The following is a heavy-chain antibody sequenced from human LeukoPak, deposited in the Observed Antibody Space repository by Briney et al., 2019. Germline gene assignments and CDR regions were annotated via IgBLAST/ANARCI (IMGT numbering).Heavy chain of an antibody. D-gene: IGHD3-3*01. J-gene: IGHJ3*02. Sequence: ASVKVSCKASGYTFTSYAMNWVRQAPGQGLEWMGWINTNTGNPTYAQGFTGRFVFSLDTSVSTAYLQISSLKAEDTAVYYCARVGPYYDFWSGYYALDAFDIWGQGTMVTVSS. CDR2: INTNTGNP. CDR3: ARVGPYYDFWSGYYALDAFDI. CDR1: GYTFTSYA. V-gene: IGHV7-4-1*02.